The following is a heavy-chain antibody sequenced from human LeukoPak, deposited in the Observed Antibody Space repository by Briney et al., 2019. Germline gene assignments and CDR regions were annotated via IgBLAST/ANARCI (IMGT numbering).Heavy chain of an antibody. CDR3: ARQPRDCSSTSCYGDWFDP. CDR2: INHSGST. Sequence: SETLSLTCAVYGGSFSGYYWSWIRQPPGKGLEWIGEINHSGSTNYNPSLKSRVTISVDTSKNQFSLKLSSVTAADTAVYYCARQPRDCSSTSCYGDWFDPWGQGTLVTVSS. J-gene: IGHJ5*02. V-gene: IGHV4-34*01. CDR1: GGSFSGYY. D-gene: IGHD2-2*01.